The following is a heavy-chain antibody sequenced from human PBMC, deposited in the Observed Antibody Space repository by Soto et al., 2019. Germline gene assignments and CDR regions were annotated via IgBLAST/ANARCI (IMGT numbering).Heavy chain of an antibody. V-gene: IGHV4-61*01. D-gene: IGHD1-26*01. J-gene: IGHJ4*02. Sequence: QVQLQESGPGLVKPSETLSLTCTVSGASVSSGNYYWSWIRQPPGKGLECIGNISYSGSTNYNPSLKGRVTISIDTSKNQFSLKLSSVTAADTAVYYCSRGSGSYYAYWGQGTLVTVSS. CDR2: ISYSGST. CDR1: GASVSSGNYY. CDR3: SRGSGSYYAY.